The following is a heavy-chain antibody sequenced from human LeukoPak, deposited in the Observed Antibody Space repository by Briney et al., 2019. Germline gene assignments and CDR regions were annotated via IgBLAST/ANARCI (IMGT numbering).Heavy chain of an antibody. D-gene: IGHD6-13*01. CDR3: ARNNSRFDY. CDR2: ISTSSNKI. Sequence: GGSLRLSCATSGFPFNIYSMNWVRQAPGKGLEWVSSISTSSNKIYYAASVKGRFTISRDNAKNSLSLQMNSLRAEDTAVYYCARNNSRFDYWGQGTLVSVSS. CDR1: GFPFNIYS. J-gene: IGHJ4*02. V-gene: IGHV3-21*01.